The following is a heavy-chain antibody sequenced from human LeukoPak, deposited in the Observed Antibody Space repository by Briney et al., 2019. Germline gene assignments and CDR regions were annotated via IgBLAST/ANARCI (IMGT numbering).Heavy chain of an antibody. Sequence: PGGSLRLSCAASGLTVSTNYMGWVRQAPGKGLKWVSVIYSGGTSYYADSVKGRFTISRDISENTLYLEMNSLRADDTAVYYCARRSGWYYFDSWGQGTLVTVSS. CDR1: GLTVSTNY. CDR3: ARRSGWYYFDS. V-gene: IGHV3-66*04. CDR2: IYSGGTS. D-gene: IGHD6-19*01. J-gene: IGHJ4*02.